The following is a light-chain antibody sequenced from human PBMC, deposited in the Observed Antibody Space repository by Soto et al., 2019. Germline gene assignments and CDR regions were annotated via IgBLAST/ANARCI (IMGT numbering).Light chain of an antibody. J-gene: IGKJ1*01. CDR3: QHYNSYSEA. V-gene: IGKV1-5*01. CDR1: QSISHF. CDR2: DAS. Sequence: DMQMTQCPATASASVGDSVTIACRASQSISHFLACTQQKPGKAPKFLIYDASSLESGVPSRFSGSGSGTEFTLTISSLQPDDFATYYSQHYNSYSEAFGQGTKVDIK.